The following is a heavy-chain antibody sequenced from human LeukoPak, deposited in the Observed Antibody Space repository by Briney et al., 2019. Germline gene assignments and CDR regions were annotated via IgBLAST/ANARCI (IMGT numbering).Heavy chain of an antibody. Sequence: ASVKVSCKASGGTFSSYAISWVRQAPGQGLEWMGGIIPIFGTANYAQKFQGRVTITADESTSTAYIELSSLRSEDTAVYYCAREDTATFDYWGQGTLVTVSS. D-gene: IGHD5-18*01. CDR2: IIPIFGTA. CDR1: GGTFSSYA. V-gene: IGHV1-69*13. CDR3: AREDTATFDY. J-gene: IGHJ4*02.